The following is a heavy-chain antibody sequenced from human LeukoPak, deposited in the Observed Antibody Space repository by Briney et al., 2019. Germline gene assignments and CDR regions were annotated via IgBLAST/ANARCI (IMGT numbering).Heavy chain of an antibody. V-gene: IGHV4-39*01. J-gene: IGHJ6*03. CDR1: GGSISSSSYY. Sequence: SETLSLTCTVSGGSISSSSYYWGWIRQPPGNGLEWIGTIYYSGHTYYNPSLKSRVTISVDTSKNQFSLKLSSVTAADTAVYYCARHRRDHDFWSGSNPTHYYYYMDVWGKGTTVTVSS. D-gene: IGHD3-3*01. CDR2: IYYSGHT. CDR3: ARHRRDHDFWSGSNPTHYYYYMDV.